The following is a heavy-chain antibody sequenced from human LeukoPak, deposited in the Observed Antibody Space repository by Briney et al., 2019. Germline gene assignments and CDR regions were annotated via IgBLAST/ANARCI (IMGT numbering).Heavy chain of an antibody. V-gene: IGHV1-69*04. CDR2: IIPILGIA. Sequence: ASVKVSCKASGGTFSSYAISWVRQAPGQGLEWMGRIIPILGIANYAQKFQGRVTITADKSTSTAYMELSSLRSEDTAVYYCAREDMIARTNFDYWGQGTLVTVSS. CDR3: AREDMIARTNFDY. D-gene: IGHD3-22*01. CDR1: GGTFSSYA. J-gene: IGHJ4*02.